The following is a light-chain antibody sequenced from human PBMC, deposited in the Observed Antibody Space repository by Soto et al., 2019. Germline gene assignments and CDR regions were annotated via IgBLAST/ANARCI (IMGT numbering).Light chain of an antibody. CDR1: QSVSSTY. CDR3: QQYGSSPYT. Sequence: EIVLTQSPGTLSLSPGARATLSCRASQSVSSTYLAWYQQRPGQAPRLLIYGASSRATGVPDRFSGSASGTDFTLTISRLEPEDFAVYYCQQYGSSPYTFGQGTKLEIK. CDR2: GAS. J-gene: IGKJ2*01. V-gene: IGKV3-20*01.